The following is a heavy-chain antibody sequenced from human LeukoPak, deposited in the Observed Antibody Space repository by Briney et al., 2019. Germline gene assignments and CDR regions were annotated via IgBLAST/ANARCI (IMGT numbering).Heavy chain of an antibody. D-gene: IGHD3-10*01. CDR2: ISSSGSTI. J-gene: IGHJ6*03. Sequence: GGSLRLSCAPSGFSFSVYEFTWVRQAPGKGLEWVSYISSSGSTINYVDSVKGRFTISRDNVKKALYLRMDSLRAEDTAVYYCVRVGQTDRDNYYYYMDVWGKGTTVTISS. CDR3: VRVGQTDRDNYYYYMDV. CDR1: GFSFSVYE. V-gene: IGHV3-48*03.